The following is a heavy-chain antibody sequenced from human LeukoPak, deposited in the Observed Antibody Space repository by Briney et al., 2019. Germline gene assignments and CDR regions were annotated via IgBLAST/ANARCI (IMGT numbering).Heavy chain of an antibody. J-gene: IGHJ6*02. D-gene: IGHD5-12*01. CDR2: IIPILGIA. CDR1: GGTFSSYA. Sequence: ASVKVSCKASGGTFSSYAISWVRQAPGQGLEWMGRIIPILGIANYAQKFQGRVTITADKSTSTAYMELSSLRSEDTAMYYCAREHVDIVATTNYYYGMDVWGQGTTVTVSS. CDR3: AREHVDIVATTNYYYGMDV. V-gene: IGHV1-69*04.